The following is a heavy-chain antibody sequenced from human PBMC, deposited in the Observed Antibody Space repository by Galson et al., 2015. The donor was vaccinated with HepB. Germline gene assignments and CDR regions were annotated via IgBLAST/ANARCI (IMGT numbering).Heavy chain of an antibody. V-gene: IGHV3-11*06. CDR1: GFTFSDYY. Sequence: SLRLSCAASGFTFSDYYMSWIRQAPGKGLEWVSYISSSSSYTNYADSVKGRFTISRDNAKNSLYLQMNSLRAEDTAAYYCAREYSGYDLGYYGMDVWGQGTTVTVSS. CDR3: AREYSGYDLGYYGMDV. J-gene: IGHJ6*02. CDR2: ISSSSSYT. D-gene: IGHD5-12*01.